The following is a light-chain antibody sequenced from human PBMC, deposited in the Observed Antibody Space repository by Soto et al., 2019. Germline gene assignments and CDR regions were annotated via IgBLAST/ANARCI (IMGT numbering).Light chain of an antibody. CDR2: AAS. Sequence: DIQMTQSPSSLSASVGDRITITCRSSQTVKSYLNWYQERLGKAPRLLIHAASTLQSGVPLRFNATGPGTDFSLTIHNLQPEDFAIYYCQQSYVIPWTFGQGTKVEI. J-gene: IGKJ1*01. V-gene: IGKV1-39*01. CDR3: QQSYVIPWT. CDR1: QTVKSY.